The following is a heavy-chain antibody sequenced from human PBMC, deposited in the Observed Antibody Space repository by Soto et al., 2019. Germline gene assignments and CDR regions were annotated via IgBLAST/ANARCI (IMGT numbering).Heavy chain of an antibody. D-gene: IGHD4-17*01. Sequence: GGSLRLSCKGSGYSFTSYWIGWVRQMPGKGLEWMGIIYPGDSDTRYSPSFQGQVTISADKSISTAYLQWSSLKASDTAMYYCARQYGELWRGGDPFDYWGQGTLVTVSS. CDR1: GYSFTSYW. V-gene: IGHV5-51*01. CDR2: IYPGDSDT. J-gene: IGHJ4*02. CDR3: ARQYGELWRGGDPFDY.